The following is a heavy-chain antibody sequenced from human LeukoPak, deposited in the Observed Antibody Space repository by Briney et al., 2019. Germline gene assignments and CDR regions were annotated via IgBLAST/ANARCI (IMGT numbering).Heavy chain of an antibody. CDR3: ARDFLVVVPAAIGYDFWSGRRNYYFDY. CDR1: GYTFTSYG. D-gene: IGHD2-2*01. CDR2: ISAYNGNT. V-gene: IGHV1-18*01. Sequence: ASVKVSCKASGYTFTSYGISWVRQAPGQGLEWMGWISAYNGNTNYAQKLQGRVTMTTDTSTSTAYMELRSLRSDDTAVYYCARDFLVVVPAAIGYDFWSGRRNYYFDYWGQGTLVTVSS. J-gene: IGHJ4*02.